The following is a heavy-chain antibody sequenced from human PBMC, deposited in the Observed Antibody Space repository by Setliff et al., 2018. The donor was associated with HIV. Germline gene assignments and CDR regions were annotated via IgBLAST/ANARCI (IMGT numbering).Heavy chain of an antibody. J-gene: IGHJ4*02. V-gene: IGHV4-61*02. CDR2: IYSNGYA. CDR1: GGSISSRSYY. CDR3: ARESPDGLDY. D-gene: IGHD2-8*01. Sequence: KPSETLSLTCTVSGGSISSRSYYWSWLRQPAGKGLEWIGRIYSNGYADYNPSLKSRVTISEDTSKNQFSLKVNSVTAADTAMYFCARESPDGLDYWGQGTLVTVSS.